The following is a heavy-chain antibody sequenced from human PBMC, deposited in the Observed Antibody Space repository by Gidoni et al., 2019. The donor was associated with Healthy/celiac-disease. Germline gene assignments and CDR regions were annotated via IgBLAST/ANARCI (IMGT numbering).Heavy chain of an antibody. V-gene: IGHV1-18*01. CDR3: ARTLEEGVVPAAIVDYFDY. D-gene: IGHD2-2*01. CDR1: GYTFTSYG. CDR2: ISAYNGNT. Sequence: QVQLVQSGAEGKKPGASVKVSCKASGYTFTSYGISWVRQAPGQGLEWMGWISAYNGNTNYAQKLQGRVTMTTDTSTSTAYMELRSLISDDTAVYYCARTLEEGVVPAAIVDYFDYWGQGTLVTVSS. J-gene: IGHJ4*02.